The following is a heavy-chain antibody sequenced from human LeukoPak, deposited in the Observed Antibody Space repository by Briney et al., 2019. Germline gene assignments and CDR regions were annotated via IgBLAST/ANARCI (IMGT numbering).Heavy chain of an antibody. CDR1: GFTFSSYE. CDR3: AKDLRSSGGYYFDY. CDR2: ISNGGDTI. D-gene: IGHD6-6*01. Sequence: GGSLRLSCAASGFTFSSYEMNWVRQAPGKGLEWISYISNGGDTIYYADSVKGRFTISRDNAKNSLYLQMNSLRADDTAVYYCAKDLRSSGGYYFDYWGQGTLVTVSS. V-gene: IGHV3-48*03. J-gene: IGHJ4*02.